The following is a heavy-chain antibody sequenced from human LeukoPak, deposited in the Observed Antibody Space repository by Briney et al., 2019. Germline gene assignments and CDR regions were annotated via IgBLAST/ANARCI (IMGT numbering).Heavy chain of an antibody. D-gene: IGHD6-13*01. CDR3: AKAAAGDY. J-gene: IGHJ4*02. CDR2: ISYDGSNK. V-gene: IGHV3-30*18. Sequence: GGSLRLSCAASGFTFSSYGMHWVRQAPGKGLEWVAVISYDGSNKYCADSVKGRFTISRDNSKNTLYLQMNSLRAEDTAVYYCAKAAAGDYWGQGTLVTVSS. CDR1: GFTFSSYG.